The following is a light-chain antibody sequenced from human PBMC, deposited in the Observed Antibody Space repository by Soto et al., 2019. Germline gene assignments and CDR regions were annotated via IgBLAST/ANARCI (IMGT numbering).Light chain of an antibody. CDR2: AAS. CDR3: QKYNSAPLT. CDR1: RSISRY. J-gene: IGKJ4*01. Sequence: DIQMTQSPSSLSASVGDRVNMTCRASRSISRYLSWYQQKPGKAPNLLIYAASSLQSGVPSRFSGAGSGTDFTLTIANLHPEDFAIYYCQKYNSAPLTFGGGTKVDIK. V-gene: IGKV1-39*01.